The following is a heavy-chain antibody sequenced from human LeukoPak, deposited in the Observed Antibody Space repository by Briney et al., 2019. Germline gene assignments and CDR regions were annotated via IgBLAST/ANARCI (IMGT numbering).Heavy chain of an antibody. J-gene: IGHJ4*02. CDR1: GFTFSSYA. V-gene: IGHV3-23*01. CDR2: ISGSGGST. D-gene: IGHD1-26*01. CDR3: AKDREPSTRGATIDYFDY. Sequence: GGSLRLSCTASGFTFSSYAMSWVRQAPGKGLEWVSAISGSGGSTYYADSVKGRFTISRDNSKNTLYLQMNSLRAEDTAVYYCAKDREPSTRGATIDYFDYWGQGTLVTVSS.